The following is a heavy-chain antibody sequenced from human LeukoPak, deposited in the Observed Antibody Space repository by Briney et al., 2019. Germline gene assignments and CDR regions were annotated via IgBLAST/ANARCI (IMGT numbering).Heavy chain of an antibody. V-gene: IGHV3-20*04. J-gene: IGHJ4*02. D-gene: IGHD6-19*01. CDR1: GFTFDDYG. CDR2: INWNGGST. Sequence: GGSLRLSCAASGFTFDDYGLSWVRKAPGKGLDWVSTINWNGGSTGYADSVKGRFTISRDNAKNSLYLQMNSLRAEDTALYYCARVSDISVAAYFDYWGQGTLVTVSS. CDR3: ARVSDISVAAYFDY.